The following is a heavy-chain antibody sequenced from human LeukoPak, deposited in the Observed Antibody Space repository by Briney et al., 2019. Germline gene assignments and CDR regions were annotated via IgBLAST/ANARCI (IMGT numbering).Heavy chain of an antibody. CDR3: ASTTPHSRRPHETLSDP. D-gene: IGHD4-11*01. Sequence: GASVKVSCKASGYTFTGYYMHWVRQAPGQGLEWMGWINPNSGGTNYAQKFQGRVTMTRDTSISTAYMELSRLRSDDTAVYYCASTTPHSRRPHETLSDPWGQGTLVTVSS. V-gene: IGHV1-2*02. J-gene: IGHJ5*02. CDR1: GYTFTGYY. CDR2: INPNSGGT.